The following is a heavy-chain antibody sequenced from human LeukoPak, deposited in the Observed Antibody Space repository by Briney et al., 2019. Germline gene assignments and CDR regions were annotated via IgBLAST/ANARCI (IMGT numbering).Heavy chain of an antibody. CDR2: ISGSGGST. D-gene: IGHD5-12*01. Sequence: PGVSLRLSCAASGFTFSSYAMSWVRQAPGKGLEWVSAISGSGGSTYYADSVKGRFTISRDNSKNTLYLQVNSLRTEDTAVYYCAKDRSRYSGYDPRSYYFDYWGQGTLVSVSS. CDR1: GFTFSSYA. J-gene: IGHJ4*02. V-gene: IGHV3-23*01. CDR3: AKDRSRYSGYDPRSYYFDY.